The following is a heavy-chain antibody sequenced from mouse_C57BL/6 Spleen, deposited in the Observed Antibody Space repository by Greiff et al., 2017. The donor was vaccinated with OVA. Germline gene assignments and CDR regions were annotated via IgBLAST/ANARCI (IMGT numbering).Heavy chain of an antibody. J-gene: IGHJ4*01. Sequence: QVQLQQPGAELVRPGSSVKLSCKASGYTFTSYWMDWVKQRPGQGLEWIGNIYPSDSETHYNQKFKDKATLTVDKSSSTAYMQLSSLTSEDSAVYYCARGEGDGSSEDDAMDYWGQGTAVTVSS. D-gene: IGHD1-1*01. CDR2: IYPSDSET. CDR1: GYTFTSYW. CDR3: ARGEGDGSSEDDAMDY. V-gene: IGHV1-61*01.